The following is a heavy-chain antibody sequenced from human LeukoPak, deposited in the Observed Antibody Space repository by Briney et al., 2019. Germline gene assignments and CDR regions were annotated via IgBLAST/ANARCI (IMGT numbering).Heavy chain of an antibody. V-gene: IGHV1-8*01. D-gene: IGHD1-1*01. Sequence: ASVKVSCKASGYTFTNYDINWVRQATGRGLEWMGWMNPNSGNTGYAQKFQGRVTMTRNTSISTAYMELSSLRSEDTAVYYCATRGSQLPKGAFDIWGQGTMVTVSS. J-gene: IGHJ3*02. CDR2: MNPNSGNT. CDR3: ATRGSQLPKGAFDI. CDR1: GYTFTNYD.